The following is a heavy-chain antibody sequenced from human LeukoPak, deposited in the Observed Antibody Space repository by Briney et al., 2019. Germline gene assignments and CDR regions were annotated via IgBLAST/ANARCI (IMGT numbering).Heavy chain of an antibody. V-gene: IGHV4-30-2*01. CDR1: GGSISSGGYS. D-gene: IGHD4-17*01. CDR2: IYHSGST. J-gene: IGHJ4*02. Sequence: KASETLSLTCAVSGGSISSGGYSWSWIRQPPGKGLEWIGYIYHSGSTYYNPSLKSRVTISVDRSKNQFSLKLSSVTAADTAVYYCARAGDDYGDYVFDYWGQGTLVTVSS. CDR3: ARAGDDYGDYVFDY.